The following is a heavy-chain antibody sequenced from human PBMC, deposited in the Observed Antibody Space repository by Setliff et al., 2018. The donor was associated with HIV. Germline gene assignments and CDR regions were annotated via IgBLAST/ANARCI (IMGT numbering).Heavy chain of an antibody. Sequence: LSLTCTVSGDSIRGYYWSWIRQPPGKGLEWMGYVFYTGFAAYNPSLKRRLTISVDTSKSQFSLTLTSVTSADTAVYYCARQMPIPGIAITPVDYWGQGALVTVSS. D-gene: IGHD5-12*01. J-gene: IGHJ4*02. CDR3: ARQMPIPGIAITPVDY. CDR2: VFYTGFA. V-gene: IGHV4-59*08. CDR1: GDSIRGYY.